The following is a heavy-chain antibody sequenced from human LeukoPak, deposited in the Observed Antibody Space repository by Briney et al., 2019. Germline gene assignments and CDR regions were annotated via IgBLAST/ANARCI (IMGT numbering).Heavy chain of an antibody. CDR3: ARDWCSGGSCYFWD. J-gene: IGHJ4*02. D-gene: IGHD2-15*01. V-gene: IGHV4-61*02. Sequence: ASQTLSLTCTASGSSISSGSYYWSWIRQPAGKGLEWIGRIYTSGSTNYNPSRKSRVTISVDTSKNQFSLKLSSVTAADTAVYYCARDWCSGGSCYFWDWGQGTLVTVSS. CDR2: IYTSGST. CDR1: GSSISSGSYY.